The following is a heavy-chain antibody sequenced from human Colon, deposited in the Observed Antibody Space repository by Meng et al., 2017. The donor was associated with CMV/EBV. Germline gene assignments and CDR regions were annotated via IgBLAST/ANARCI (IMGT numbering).Heavy chain of an antibody. V-gene: IGHV3-7*01. J-gene: IGHJ6*02. CDR3: AREGYCSSTSCFIYYYYYGMDL. D-gene: IGHD2-2*01. CDR1: GFTFSSYW. CDR2: IKQDGSEK. Sequence: GGSLRLSCAASGFTFSSYWMSWVRQAPGKGLEWVANIKQDGSEKYYVDSVKDRFTISRDNAKNSLYLQMNSLRAEDTAVYYCAREGYCSSTSCFIYYYYYGMDLWGQGTTVTVSS.